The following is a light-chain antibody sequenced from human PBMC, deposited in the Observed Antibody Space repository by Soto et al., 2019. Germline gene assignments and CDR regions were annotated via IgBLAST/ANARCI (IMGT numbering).Light chain of an antibody. V-gene: IGKV3-20*01. CDR3: QQYGSSPT. J-gene: IGKJ1*01. CDR1: QSVSSSY. Sequence: IVLTQALDNICVSTGDRTTLSSRAGQSVSSSYLAWYHQKPGQTHRLLISGASSSATGIPDRFSGSGSGTDFTLTISRLEPEDFAVYYCQQYGSSPTFGQGTKVDIK. CDR2: GAS.